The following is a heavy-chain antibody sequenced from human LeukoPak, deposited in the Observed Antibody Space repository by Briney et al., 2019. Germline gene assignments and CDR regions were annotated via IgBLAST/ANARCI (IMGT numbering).Heavy chain of an antibody. J-gene: IGHJ1*01. CDR1: GFTFSSYA. Sequence: PEGSLRLSCAVSGFTFSSYAMSWVRQAPGKGLEWVSHISGSGGSTYYADSVKGRFTISRDNSMNTLYPQMNSLRAEDTAVYFCAKGRDSSGRQYFQDWGQGTLVTVSS. D-gene: IGHD3-22*01. V-gene: IGHV3-23*01. CDR2: ISGSGGST. CDR3: AKGRDSSGRQYFQD.